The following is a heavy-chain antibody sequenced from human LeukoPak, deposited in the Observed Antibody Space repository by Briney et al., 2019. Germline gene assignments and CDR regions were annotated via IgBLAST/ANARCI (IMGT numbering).Heavy chain of an antibody. J-gene: IGHJ4*02. CDR1: GYTFTTYV. Sequence: ASVKVSCKTSGYTFTTYVFNWVLQAPGQGLESMGCISAYNGNTNYAQNLQGRVTMTTDTSTSTAYMEVRSLRSDDTAVYYCARDGDYYGSGSPFDYWGQGTLVTVSS. D-gene: IGHD3-10*01. V-gene: IGHV1-18*01. CDR2: ISAYNGNT. CDR3: ARDGDYYGSGSPFDY.